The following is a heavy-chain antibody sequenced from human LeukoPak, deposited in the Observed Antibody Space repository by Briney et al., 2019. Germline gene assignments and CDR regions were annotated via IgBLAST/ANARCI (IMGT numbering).Heavy chain of an antibody. CDR2: ISYDGSNK. D-gene: IGHD5-18*01. CDR1: GFTFSSYG. V-gene: IGHV3-30*03. CDR3: ASPARWIQLWYSFDY. J-gene: IGHJ4*02. Sequence: PGGSLRLSCAASGFTFSSYGMRWVRQAPGKGLEWVAVISYDGSNKYYADSVKGRFTISRDNSKNTLYLQMNSLRAEDTAVYYCASPARWIQLWYSFDYWGQGTLVTVSS.